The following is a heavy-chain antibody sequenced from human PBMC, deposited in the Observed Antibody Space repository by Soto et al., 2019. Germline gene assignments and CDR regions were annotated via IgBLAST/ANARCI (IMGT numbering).Heavy chain of an antibody. J-gene: IGHJ6*02. V-gene: IGHV4-4*02. CDR1: GGSISSSNW. D-gene: IGHD2-2*01. CDR2: IYHSGST. Sequence: QVQLQESGPGLVKPSGTLSLTCAVSGGSISSSNWWSWVRQPPGKGLEWIGEIYHSGSTNYNPSLMSGVAVSVDKSKNQFSLMLSSVTAADSAVYYCARVVGGYSYGMVVWDQGTTVTVSS. CDR3: ARVVGGYSYGMVV.